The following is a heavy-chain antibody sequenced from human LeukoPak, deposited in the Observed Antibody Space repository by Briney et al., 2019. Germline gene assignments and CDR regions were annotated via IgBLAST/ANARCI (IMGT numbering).Heavy chain of an antibody. CDR1: GFTVSSNY. D-gene: IGHD5-12*01. J-gene: IGHJ4*02. CDR2: IYSGGST. CDR3: AKSESIGYSGYDLGSN. V-gene: IGHV3-66*01. Sequence: PGGSLRLSCAASGFTVSSNYMSWVRQAPGKGLEWVSVIYSGGSTYYADSVKGRFIISRDSSRNTLYLQMNSLRTEDTAVYYCAKSESIGYSGYDLGSNWGQGNLVTVSS.